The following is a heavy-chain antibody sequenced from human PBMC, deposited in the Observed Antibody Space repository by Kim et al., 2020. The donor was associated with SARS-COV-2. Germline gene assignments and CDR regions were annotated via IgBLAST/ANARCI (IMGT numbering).Heavy chain of an antibody. V-gene: IGHV1-8*01. CDR1: GYTFSNYN. CDR3: ARRLAVSHSYYFD. Sequence: ASVKVSCKTSGYTFSNYNISWVRQATGQELEWMGWIDTSSGNTCYAQNFQGRVTITMNTSISTAYMELNSLKTDDTAVYYCARRLAVSHSYYFD. J-gene: IGHJ3*02. D-gene: IGHD3-10*01. CDR2: IDTSSGNT.